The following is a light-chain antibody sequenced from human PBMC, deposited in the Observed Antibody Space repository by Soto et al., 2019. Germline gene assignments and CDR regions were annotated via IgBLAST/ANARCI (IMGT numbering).Light chain of an antibody. CDR2: EVS. CDR3: SSYAGSKYV. J-gene: IGLJ1*01. Sequence: QSVLTQPPSASGSPGQSVTISCTGTSSDVGGYNYVSWYQQHPGKAPKLMIYEVSKRPSGVPDRFSGSKSGNTASLTVSGLQAEDDAAYYCSSYAGSKYVFGTGTKVTVL. V-gene: IGLV2-8*01. CDR1: SSDVGGYNY.